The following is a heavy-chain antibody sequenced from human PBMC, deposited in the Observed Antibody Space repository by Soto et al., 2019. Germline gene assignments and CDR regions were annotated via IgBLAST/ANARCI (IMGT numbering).Heavy chain of an antibody. CDR2: ISGDNGNT. V-gene: IGHV1-18*01. D-gene: IGHD3-10*01. J-gene: IGHJ4*02. CDR1: GYTLTRHG. CDR3: ARTGGYYYASGSYHDY. Sequence: QVQLEQSGGEVKKPGASVRVSCKASGYTLTRHGISWVRQAPGQGLEWMGWISGDNGNTRNAQKFQGRITMTTDTSTSTAYLDLRSLRSDDTAVYYCARTGGYYYASGSYHDYWGQGTLVTVSS.